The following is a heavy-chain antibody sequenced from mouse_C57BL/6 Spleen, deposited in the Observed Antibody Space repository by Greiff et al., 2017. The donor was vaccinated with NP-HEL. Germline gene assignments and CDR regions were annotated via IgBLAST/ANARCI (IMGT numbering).Heavy chain of an antibody. Sequence: QVQLKESGAELARPGASVKLSCKASGYTFTSYGISWVKQRTGQGLEWIGEIYPRSGNTYYNEKFKGKATLTADKSSSTAYMELRSLTSEDSAVYYCQYGNIDYWGQGTTLTVSS. CDR3: QYGNIDY. CDR2: IYPRSGNT. J-gene: IGHJ2*01. D-gene: IGHD2-1*01. V-gene: IGHV1-81*01. CDR1: GYTFTSYG.